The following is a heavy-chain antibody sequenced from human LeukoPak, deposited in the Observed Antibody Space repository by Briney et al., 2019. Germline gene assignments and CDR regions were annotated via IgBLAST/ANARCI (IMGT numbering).Heavy chain of an antibody. CDR1: GGSFSGYY. CDR3: ASLVATIGAFDI. D-gene: IGHD5-12*01. V-gene: IGHV4-34*01. Sequence: SETLSLTCAVYGGSFSGYYWSWIRQPPGKGLEWIGEINHSGSTNYNPSLKSRVTISVDTSKNQFSLKLSSVTAADTAAYYCASLVATIGAFDIWGQGTMVTVSS. J-gene: IGHJ3*02. CDR2: INHSGST.